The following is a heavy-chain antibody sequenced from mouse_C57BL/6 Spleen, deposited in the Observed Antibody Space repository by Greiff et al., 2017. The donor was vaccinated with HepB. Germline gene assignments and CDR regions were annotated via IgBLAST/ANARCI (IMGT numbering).Heavy chain of an antibody. D-gene: IGHD2-5*01. V-gene: IGHV5-17*01. Sequence: EVMLVESGGGLVKPGGSLKLSCAASGFTFSDYGMHWVRQAPEKGLEWVAYISSGSSTIYYADTVKGRFTISRDNAKNTLFLQMTSLRSEDTAMYYCATYSNQYYFDYWGQGTTLTVSS. CDR3: ATYSNQYYFDY. CDR2: ISSGSSTI. CDR1: GFTFSDYG. J-gene: IGHJ2*01.